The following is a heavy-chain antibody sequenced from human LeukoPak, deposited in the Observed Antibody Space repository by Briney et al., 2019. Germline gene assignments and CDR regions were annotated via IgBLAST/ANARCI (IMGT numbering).Heavy chain of an antibody. J-gene: IGHJ3*02. D-gene: IGHD2-15*01. CDR1: GYTFTSYD. Sequence: GASVKVSCKASGYTFTSYDINWVRQATGQGLEWMGWMNPNSGNTGYAQKFQDRATMTRNTSISTAYMELSSLRSEDTAVYYCARRGSLGYCSSGSCYNDAFDIWGQGTMVTVSS. V-gene: IGHV1-8*01. CDR3: ARRGSLGYCSSGSCYNDAFDI. CDR2: MNPNSGNT.